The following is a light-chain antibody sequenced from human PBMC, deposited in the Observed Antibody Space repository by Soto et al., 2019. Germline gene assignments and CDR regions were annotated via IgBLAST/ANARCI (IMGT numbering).Light chain of an antibody. CDR3: QQYNSYSSYT. Sequence: DIQMSQSPSTLSASVGDRVTITCRASQSISSSLAWYQQKPGKAPKLLIYDASSLESGVPSRFSGSGSGTEFTLTISSLQPDDFATYYCQQYNSYSSYTFGQGTKLEIK. CDR2: DAS. J-gene: IGKJ2*01. V-gene: IGKV1-5*01. CDR1: QSISSS.